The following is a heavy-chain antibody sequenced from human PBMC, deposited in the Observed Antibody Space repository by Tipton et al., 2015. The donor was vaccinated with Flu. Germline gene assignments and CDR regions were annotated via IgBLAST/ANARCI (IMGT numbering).Heavy chain of an antibody. J-gene: IGHJ6*02. CDR2: INPNSGGT. Sequence: QVQLVQSGAEVKKPGASVRVSCKASGYTFTNDGISWVRQAPGQGLEWMGRINPNSGGTNYAQKFQGRVTMTRDTSISTAYMEMSRLRSGDTAVYYCAGSQKRITMIVVVNQYGMDVWGQGTTVTVSS. V-gene: IGHV1-2*06. D-gene: IGHD3-22*01. CDR3: AGSQKRITMIVVVNQYGMDV. CDR1: GYTFTNDG.